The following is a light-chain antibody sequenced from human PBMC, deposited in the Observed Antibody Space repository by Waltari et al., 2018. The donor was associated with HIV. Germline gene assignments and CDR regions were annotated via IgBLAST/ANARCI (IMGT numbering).Light chain of an antibody. J-gene: IGKJ4*01. CDR1: HYRMSSDGNTY. CDR2: DTS. Sequence: VLTQSPVSLPVALGQPASISCRSSHYRMSSDGNTYLHWFHQRPGQPPRRLIFDTSKRGPGVPDRFSASGSGSEFTLKISRLEAEDVGLYYCMQGTQWPLTFGGGTRVEI. V-gene: IGKV2-30*01. CDR3: MQGTQWPLT.